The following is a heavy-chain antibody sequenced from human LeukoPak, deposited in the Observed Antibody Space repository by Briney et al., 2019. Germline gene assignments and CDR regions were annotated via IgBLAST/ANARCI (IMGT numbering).Heavy chain of an antibody. Sequence: SETLSLTCTVSGGSISSYYWSWIRQPAGKGLEWIGRIYNSGSTTYNPSLKSRVTMSVDTSKNQFSLKLSSVTAADTAVYYCARSPYSSSWYPFAPWGQGTLVTVSS. J-gene: IGHJ5*02. V-gene: IGHV4-4*07. CDR2: IYNSGST. CDR3: ARSPYSSSWYPFAP. D-gene: IGHD6-13*01. CDR1: GGSISSYY.